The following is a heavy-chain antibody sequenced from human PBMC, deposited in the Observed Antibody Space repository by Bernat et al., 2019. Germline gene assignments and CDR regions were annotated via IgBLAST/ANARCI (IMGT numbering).Heavy chain of an antibody. J-gene: IGHJ6*03. CDR1: GFTFSNAW. Sequence: EMQLVESGGGLVKPGGSLRLSCAASGFTFSNAWMNWVRQAPGKGLEWVGRVKIKTDGETTDYAAPVKGRFTISRDDSKNTLYLQMNSLKTEDTAVYYCTADIVVVPAAIHYYYMDVWGKGTTVTVSS. D-gene: IGHD2-2*01. V-gene: IGHV3-15*07. CDR2: VKIKTDGETT. CDR3: TADIVVVPAAIHYYYMDV.